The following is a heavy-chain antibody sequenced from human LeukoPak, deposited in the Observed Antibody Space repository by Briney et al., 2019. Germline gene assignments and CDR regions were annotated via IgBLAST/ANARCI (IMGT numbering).Heavy chain of an antibody. J-gene: IGHJ6*03. CDR3: ARGPGYYYYYYMDV. CDR1: GFTFSNYW. CDR2: INSDGSST. Sequence: GGSLRLSCAASGFTFSNYWMHWVRQAPGKGLVWVSRINSDGSSTSYADSVKGRFTISRDNAKNTLYLQMNSLRADDTAVYYCARGPGYYYYYYMDVWGKGTTVTVSS. V-gene: IGHV3-74*01.